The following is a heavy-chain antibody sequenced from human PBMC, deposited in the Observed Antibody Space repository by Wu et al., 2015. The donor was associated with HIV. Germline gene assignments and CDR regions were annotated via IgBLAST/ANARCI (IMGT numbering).Heavy chain of an antibody. D-gene: IGHD1-14*01. V-gene: IGHV1-18*01. Sequence: QVQLMQSGAEVKKPGASVKVSCKASDYSFSNDAITWVRQAPGQGLEWMGWISVDNAKTNYAPNIQDRVTMTTDTSTRTTYLELRSLRSDDTAIYYCARGVAYGRNYPAYYYMDVWGKGTTVIVSS. CDR3: ARGVAYGRNYPAYYYMDV. CDR2: ISVDNAKT. CDR1: DYSFSNDA. J-gene: IGHJ6*03.